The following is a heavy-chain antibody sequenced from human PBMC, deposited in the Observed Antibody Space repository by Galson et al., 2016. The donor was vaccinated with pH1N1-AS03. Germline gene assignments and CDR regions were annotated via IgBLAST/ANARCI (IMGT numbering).Heavy chain of an antibody. CDR3: ARWFGKLFYYFNGMDV. Sequence: SLRLSCAASGFSFSSYAMSWVRQASGQGLEWVSGIRATGKYTHYAASVKGRFTVSRDNTKDSLYLQMNSRRAEDTAVYYCARWFGKLFYYFNGMDVWGQGATVTVSS. J-gene: IGHJ6*02. CDR2: IRATGKYT. CDR1: GFSFSSYA. V-gene: IGHV3-21*01. D-gene: IGHD3-10*01.